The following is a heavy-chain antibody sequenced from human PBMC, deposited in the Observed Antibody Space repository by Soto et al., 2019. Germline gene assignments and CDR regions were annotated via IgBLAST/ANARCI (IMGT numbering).Heavy chain of an antibody. D-gene: IGHD3-10*01. V-gene: IGHV3-74*01. CDR2: IDNAGTDS. CDR1: GFTLSGRS. J-gene: IGHJ6*04. CDR3: ARGWFGPDV. Sequence: EVQLVEYGGGLVQPGGSLRLSCAASGFTLSGRSMHWVRQAPGKGLVWVSGIDNAGTDSTYADSVKGRFTSSRDKSKNMLYLKMNSLRVEDTAVYYCARGWFGPDVWGKGNTVTVSS.